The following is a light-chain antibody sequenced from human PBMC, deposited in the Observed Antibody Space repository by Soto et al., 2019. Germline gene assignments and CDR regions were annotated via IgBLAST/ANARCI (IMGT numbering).Light chain of an antibody. CDR1: QSISSY. Sequence: EIQMTQYPSSLSASVGDRVTITCRASQSISSYLNWYQQKPGKAPNLLVYDASTLQSGVASRFSGSGSGTDFTLTISRLEPEDFAVYYCQQYDTSPRTFGQRTKVDI. CDR2: DAS. CDR3: QQYDTSPRT. J-gene: IGKJ1*01. V-gene: IGKV1-39*01.